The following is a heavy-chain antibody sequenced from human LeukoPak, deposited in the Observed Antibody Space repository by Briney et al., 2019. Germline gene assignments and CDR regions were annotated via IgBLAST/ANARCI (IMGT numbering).Heavy chain of an antibody. J-gene: IGHJ2*01. V-gene: IGHV4-59*08. CDR1: GGSTSSYF. CDR3: ARDYGDNPDYWFFDL. Sequence: KSSETLSLTCTVSGGSTSSYFWSWIRQAPGKGLEWIGYIYSTGATSYNPSLKSRATISLDTSKNQFSLKLSSVTAADTAVYYCARDYGDNPDYWFFDLWGRGALVTVSS. D-gene: IGHD4-17*01. CDR2: IYSTGAT.